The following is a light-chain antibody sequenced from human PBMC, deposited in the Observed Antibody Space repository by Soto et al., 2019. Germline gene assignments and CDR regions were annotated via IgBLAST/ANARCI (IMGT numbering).Light chain of an antibody. Sequence: DIQMTQSPSTLSASVGDRVTITCRASQSISSGLAWYQQKPGKAPKLLIYKASSLESGVPSRFSRSGSGTEFTLTISSLQPDDFAAYYCQQYNSYSYTFGQGTKLEIK. CDR1: QSISSG. CDR3: QQYNSYSYT. J-gene: IGKJ2*01. V-gene: IGKV1-5*03. CDR2: KAS.